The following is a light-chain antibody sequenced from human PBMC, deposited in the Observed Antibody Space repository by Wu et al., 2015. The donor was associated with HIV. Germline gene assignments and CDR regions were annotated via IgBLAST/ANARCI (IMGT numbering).Light chain of an antibody. CDR2: TAS. J-gene: IGKJ2*01. V-gene: IGKV1-9*01. CDR1: QGMSSY. CDR3: QQLNSYPLT. Sequence: DIQLTQSPSFLSASVGDRVAITCRASQGMSSYLAWYQQKPGEAPKLLIYTASTLQTGVPSRFSGSGSGTEFTLTISSLQPEDFATYYCQQLNSYPLTFGPGPSWRSN.